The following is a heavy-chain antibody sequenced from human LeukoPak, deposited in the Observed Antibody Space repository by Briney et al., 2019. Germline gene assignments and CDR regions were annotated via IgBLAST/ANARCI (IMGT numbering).Heavy chain of an antibody. V-gene: IGHV3-23*01. CDR3: AKAFLVVTIFDY. CDR1: GFTFDDYG. D-gene: IGHD3-22*01. Sequence: GGSLRLSCAAPGFTFDDYGMSWVRQAPGKGLEWVSAISGSGGSTYYADSVKGRFTISRDNSKNTLYLQMNSLRAEDTAVYYCAKAFLVVTIFDYWGQGTLVTVSS. CDR2: ISGSGGST. J-gene: IGHJ4*02.